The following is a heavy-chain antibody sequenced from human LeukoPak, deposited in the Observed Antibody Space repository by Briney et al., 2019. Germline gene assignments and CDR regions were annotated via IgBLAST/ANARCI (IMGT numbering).Heavy chain of an antibody. J-gene: IGHJ4*02. CDR1: GFTFSSYG. CDR2: IRYDGSNK. Sequence: GGSLRLSCAASGFTFSSYGMHWVRQAPGKGLEWVAFIRYDGSNKYYADSVKGRFTISRDNSKNTLYLQMNSLRAEDTAVYYCAKDPDYDSSGSHDYWGQGTLVTVSS. D-gene: IGHD3-22*01. CDR3: AKDPDYDSSGSHDY. V-gene: IGHV3-30*02.